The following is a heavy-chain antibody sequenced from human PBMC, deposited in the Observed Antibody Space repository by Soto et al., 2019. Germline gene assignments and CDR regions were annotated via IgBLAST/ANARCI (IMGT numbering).Heavy chain of an antibody. V-gene: IGHV5-51*01. CDR3: ARHGVYVWGSGGGSYGMDV. Sequence: ESLKISFKGAGYSCTSYWIGWVRQMPGKGLEWMGIIYPGDSDTRYSPSFQGQVTISADKSISTAYLQWSSLKASDTAMYYCARHGVYVWGSGGGSYGMDVWGQGTTVTVSS. CDR1: GYSCTSYW. D-gene: IGHD3-16*01. J-gene: IGHJ6*02. CDR2: IYPGDSDT.